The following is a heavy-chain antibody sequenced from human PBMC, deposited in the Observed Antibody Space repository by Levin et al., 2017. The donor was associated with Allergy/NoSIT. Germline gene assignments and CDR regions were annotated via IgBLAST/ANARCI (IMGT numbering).Heavy chain of an antibody. Sequence: ASVKVSCKASGYTFTSYDINWVRQATGQGLEWMGWMNPNSGNTGYAQKFQGRVTMTRNTSISTAYMELSSLRSEDTAVYYCARAPGGFIAAAGTYDYWGQGTLVTVSS. D-gene: IGHD6-13*01. CDR3: ARAPGGFIAAAGTYDY. CDR1: GYTFTSYD. V-gene: IGHV1-8*01. J-gene: IGHJ4*02. CDR2: MNPNSGNT.